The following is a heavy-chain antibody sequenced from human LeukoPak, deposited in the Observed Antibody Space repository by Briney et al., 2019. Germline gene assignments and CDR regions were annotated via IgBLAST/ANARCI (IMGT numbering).Heavy chain of an antibody. CDR1: GFTFSNYA. J-gene: IGHJ4*02. CDR3: AKDEDDVLTGYYGSDY. D-gene: IGHD3-9*01. CDR2: ISGSGYST. V-gene: IGHV3-23*01. Sequence: PGGSLRLFCAASGFTFSNYAMSWVRQAPGKGLEWVSSISGSGYSTYYADSVKGRFTISRDNSKNTLYLHMNSLRAEDTAVYYCAKDEDDVLTGYYGSDYWGQGTLVTVSS.